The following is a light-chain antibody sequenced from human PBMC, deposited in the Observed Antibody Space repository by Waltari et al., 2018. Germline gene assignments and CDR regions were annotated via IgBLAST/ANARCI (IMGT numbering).Light chain of an antibody. J-gene: IGKJ1*01. CDR3: QQYNNWPWT. V-gene: IGKV3-15*01. Sequence: EIVMTQSPATLSVSPGERATLSCRASQSVSSNLAWYQQKPGPAPRLLIYGASTRATGIPARFSGSGCGTEFTLTISSMQSEDFAVYYCQQYNNWPWTFGQGTKVEIK. CDR2: GAS. CDR1: QSVSSN.